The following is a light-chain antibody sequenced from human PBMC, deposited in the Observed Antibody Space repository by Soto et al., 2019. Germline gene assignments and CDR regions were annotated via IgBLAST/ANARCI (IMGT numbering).Light chain of an antibody. J-gene: IGKJ4*01. CDR1: QGIGTW. Sequence: DIQMTQSPSSVSASVGDRVTISCRASQGIGTWLAWYQQKPGKAPKLLISTASTLQSGVPLRFGGSGSGTDFTLTIRGLHPEDFATYYCQQGNSFPLTFGGGTKVEIK. V-gene: IGKV1-12*01. CDR2: TAS. CDR3: QQGNSFPLT.